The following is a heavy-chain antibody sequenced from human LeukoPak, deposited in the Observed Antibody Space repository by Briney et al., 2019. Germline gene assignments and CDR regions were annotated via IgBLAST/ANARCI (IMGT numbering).Heavy chain of an antibody. CDR2: IIPIFGTA. Sequence: EASVKVSCKASGGTFSSYAISWVRQAPGQGLEWMGGIIPIFGTANYAQKFQGRVTITADESTSTAYMELSSLRSEDTAVYYCARGNTGYDFGYFQHWGQGTLVTVSS. CDR3: ARGNTGYDFGYFQH. V-gene: IGHV1-69*13. D-gene: IGHD5-12*01. J-gene: IGHJ1*01. CDR1: GGTFSSYA.